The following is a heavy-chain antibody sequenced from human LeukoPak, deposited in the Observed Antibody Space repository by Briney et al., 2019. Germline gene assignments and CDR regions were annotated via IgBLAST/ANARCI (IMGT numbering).Heavy chain of an antibody. CDR2: VKEDGSEK. Sequence: GGSLRLSCEASGFRFRNHWMNWVRQAPGKGLEWVANVKEDGSEKYYVDSVKGRFTISRDNARNSLFLQMNSLRAEDTAVYYCAKGVDVWGKGTTVAVSS. CDR3: AKGVDV. V-gene: IGHV3-7*01. CDR1: GFRFRNHW. J-gene: IGHJ6*04.